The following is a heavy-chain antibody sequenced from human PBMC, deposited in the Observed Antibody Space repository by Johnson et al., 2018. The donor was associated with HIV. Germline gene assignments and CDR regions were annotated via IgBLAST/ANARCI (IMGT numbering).Heavy chain of an antibody. CDR1: GFTFDDYG. V-gene: IGHV3-20*04. CDR3: AREGGGFREFGGFDI. CDR2: LTWNGGGT. Sequence: VQLVESGGGVVRPGGSLRLSCAASGFTFDDYGMSWVRQAPGKGLEWVSGLTWNGGGTGYADSVKGRFPISRDNAKNSLYLQMNSLRAEETALYYCAREGGGFREFGGFDIWGQGTMVTVSS. J-gene: IGHJ3*02. D-gene: IGHD3-10*01.